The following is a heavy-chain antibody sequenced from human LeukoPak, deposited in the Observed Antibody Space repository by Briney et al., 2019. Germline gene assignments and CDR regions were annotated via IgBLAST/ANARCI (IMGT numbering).Heavy chain of an antibody. CDR1: GYTFTSYG. D-gene: IGHD3-10*01. V-gene: IGHV1-18*01. CDR2: ISAYNSNT. Sequence: ASVKVSCKASGYTFTSYGISWVRQAPGQGLEWMGWISAYNSNTNYAQKFQGRVTMTTDTSTSTSYMELRSLRSDDSAVYYCAREDGYDSGSYGAYWGQGTLVTVSS. J-gene: IGHJ4*02. CDR3: AREDGYDSGSYGAY.